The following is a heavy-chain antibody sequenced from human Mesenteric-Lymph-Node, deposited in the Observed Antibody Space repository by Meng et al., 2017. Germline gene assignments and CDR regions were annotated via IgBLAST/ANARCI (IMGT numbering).Heavy chain of an antibody. CDR3: ARVTLELERRPFDY. Sequence: QGQVKAWCEGRLKPSETLSLTCAFYGGSFSGYYWSWIRQPPGKGLEWIGEINHSGSTNYNPSLKSRVTISVDTSKNQFSLKLSSVTAADTAVYYCARVTLELERRPFDYWGQGTLVTVSS. V-gene: IGHV4-34*01. D-gene: IGHD1-1*01. CDR1: GGSFSGYY. J-gene: IGHJ4*02. CDR2: INHSGST.